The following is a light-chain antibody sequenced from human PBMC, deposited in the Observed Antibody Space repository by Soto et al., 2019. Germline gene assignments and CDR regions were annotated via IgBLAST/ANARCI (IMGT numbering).Light chain of an antibody. J-gene: IGKJ5*01. CDR1: QSVGLR. CDR3: QQRSNWPPEIT. CDR2: DVS. V-gene: IGKV3-11*01. Sequence: EIVLTQSPGTLSLSPGERATLSCRASQSVGLRLAWHQQKPGQAPRLLIYDVSSRATGIPARFSGSGSGTDFSLTISSLEPEDFAVYYCQQRSNWPPEITFGQGTRLEIK.